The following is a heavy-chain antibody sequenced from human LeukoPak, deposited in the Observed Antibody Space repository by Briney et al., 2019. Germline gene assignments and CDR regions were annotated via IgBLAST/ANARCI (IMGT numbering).Heavy chain of an antibody. CDR3: ARHPYYDRDPFDI. Sequence: SETLSLTCTVSGGSISSSSYYWGWIRQPPGKGLEWIGSIYYSGSTYYNPSLKSRVTISVDTSKNQFSLKLSSVTAADTAVYYCARHPYYDRDPFDIWGQGTMVTVSS. CDR2: IYYSGST. V-gene: IGHV4-39*01. J-gene: IGHJ3*02. CDR1: GGSISSSSYY. D-gene: IGHD3-22*01.